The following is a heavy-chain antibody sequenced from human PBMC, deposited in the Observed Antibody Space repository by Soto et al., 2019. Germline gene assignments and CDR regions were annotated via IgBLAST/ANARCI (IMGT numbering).Heavy chain of an antibody. D-gene: IGHD3-3*01. CDR1: GYTFTSYD. J-gene: IGHJ6*02. V-gene: IGHV1-8*01. CDR3: AREVSTIFGVDTYGMDV. Sequence: ASKKVSCTASGYTFTSYDINWVRQAPGQGLEWMGWMNPNSGNTGYAQKFQGRVTITRDTSASTAYMELSSLRSEDTAVYYCAREVSTIFGVDTYGMDVWGQGTTVTVS. CDR2: MNPNSGNT.